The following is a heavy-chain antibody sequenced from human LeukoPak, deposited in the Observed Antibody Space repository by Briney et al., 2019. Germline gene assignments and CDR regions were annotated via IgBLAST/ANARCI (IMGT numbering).Heavy chain of an antibody. Sequence: GASVKVSCKASGGTFSSYGISWVRQAPGQGLEWMGRIIPILGIANYAQKFQGRVTITADKSTSTAYMELSSLRSEDTAVYYCARSYYYDSSGYYSAFDIWGQGTMVTVSS. CDR3: ARSYYYDSSGYYSAFDI. J-gene: IGHJ3*02. CDR1: GGTFSSYG. CDR2: IIPILGIA. D-gene: IGHD3-22*01. V-gene: IGHV1-69*04.